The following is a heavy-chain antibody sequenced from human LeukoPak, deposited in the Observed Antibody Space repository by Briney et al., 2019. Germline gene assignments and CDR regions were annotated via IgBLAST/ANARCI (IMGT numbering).Heavy chain of an antibody. D-gene: IGHD3-10*01. J-gene: IGHJ4*02. CDR3: ARHIRLITMVRGVIDY. V-gene: IGHV3-7*01. CDR2: IEQDGSEK. CDR1: GFTFSSYW. Sequence: GGSLRLSCAASGFTFSSYWMSWVRQAPGKGLEWVANIEQDGSEKYYVDSVKGRFTISRDNAKNSLYLQMNSLRAEDTAVYYCARHIRLITMVRGVIDYWGQGTLVTVSS.